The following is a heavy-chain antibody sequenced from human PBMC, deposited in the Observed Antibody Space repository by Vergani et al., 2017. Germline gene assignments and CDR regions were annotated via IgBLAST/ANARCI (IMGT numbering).Heavy chain of an antibody. J-gene: IGHJ5*02. V-gene: IGHV4-31*01. CDR1: GGSISSGGYY. Sequence: QVQLQESGPGLVKPSQTLSLTCTVSGGSISSGGYYWSWIRQPPGKGLEWIGYIYYSGHTYYNPYLKILVTISVDTSKNQFSLKLSSVTAADPAVYDCAGGETYYDILTGYYPSAGWFDPWGQGTLVTVSS. CDR3: AGGETYYDILTGYYPSAGWFDP. CDR2: IYYSGHT. D-gene: IGHD3-9*01.